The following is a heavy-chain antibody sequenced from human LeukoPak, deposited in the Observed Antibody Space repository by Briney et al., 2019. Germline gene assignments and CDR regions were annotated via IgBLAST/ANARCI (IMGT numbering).Heavy chain of an antibody. D-gene: IGHD2-15*01. Sequence: ASLKVSCKASGYTFTSSVTNCVRQATRQGLEWMVCMNPNVGNTYSTQTFQGTVTMTRNTSIRTAYMDLSSLRSEDTAVYYCARGCRQSYCSGGSCYWFDYWGQGTLVTVSS. CDR3: ARGCRQSYCSGGSCYWFDY. CDR2: MNPNVGNT. V-gene: IGHV1-8*01. J-gene: IGHJ4*02. CDR1: GYTFTSSV.